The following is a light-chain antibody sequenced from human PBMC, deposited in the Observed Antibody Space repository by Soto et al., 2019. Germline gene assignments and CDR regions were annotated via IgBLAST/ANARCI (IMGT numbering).Light chain of an antibody. CDR1: QTISSYY. CDR3: QQYASAYT. Sequence: EIVLTQSPATLSLSPGERATLSCRASQTISSYYLAWYQHKPGQPPRLLIYGATRRDTGIPDRFRGSGSGTDFTLTITRLQPEDFAVYYCQQYASAYTFGQGTKLEIK. J-gene: IGKJ2*01. V-gene: IGKV3-20*01. CDR2: GAT.